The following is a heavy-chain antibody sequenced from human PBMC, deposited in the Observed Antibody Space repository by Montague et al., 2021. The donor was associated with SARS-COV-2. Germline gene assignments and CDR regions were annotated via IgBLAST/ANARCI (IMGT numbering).Heavy chain of an antibody. J-gene: IGHJ2*01. CDR1: GGSIDRFF. Sequence: SETLSLTCTVSGGSIDRFFWGWTRQTPGKGLEWIAYIFDSGNSNYNPSLKSRVSTSVDTSKNQFSLNLTSVTAADTAVYYCARRLMGDLVADWFFDVWGRGTLVTVSS. D-gene: IGHD5-12*01. CDR2: IFDSGNS. V-gene: IGHV4-59*08. CDR3: ARRLMGDLVADWFFDV.